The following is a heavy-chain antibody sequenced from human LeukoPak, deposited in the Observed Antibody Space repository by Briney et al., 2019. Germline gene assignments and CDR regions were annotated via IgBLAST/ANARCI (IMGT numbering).Heavy chain of an antibody. CDR1: GFTFSTYS. CDR3: AKDLRALWLGELFDY. CDR2: ISYDGSNQ. D-gene: IGHD3-10*01. V-gene: IGHV3-30*18. J-gene: IGHJ4*02. Sequence: GRSLRLSCAASGFTFSTYSMHWVRQAPGKGLEGVAVISYDGSNQYYVDSLKGRFTISRDNFKNTLYLEMNSLRAEDTGVYYCAKDLRALWLGELFDYWGQGTLVTVSS.